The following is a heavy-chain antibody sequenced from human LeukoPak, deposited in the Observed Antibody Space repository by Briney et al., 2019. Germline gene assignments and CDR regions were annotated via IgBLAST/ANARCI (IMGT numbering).Heavy chain of an antibody. J-gene: IGHJ4*02. Sequence: GALRLSCAASGFTFSSYAMHWVRQAPGKGLEWVAVISYDGSNKYYADSVKGRFTISRDNSKNTLYLQMNSLRAEDTAVYYCARALGYYYDSSGTNLDYWGQGTLVTVSS. D-gene: IGHD3-22*01. V-gene: IGHV3-30-3*01. CDR3: ARALGYYYDSSGTNLDY. CDR2: ISYDGSNK. CDR1: GFTFSSYA.